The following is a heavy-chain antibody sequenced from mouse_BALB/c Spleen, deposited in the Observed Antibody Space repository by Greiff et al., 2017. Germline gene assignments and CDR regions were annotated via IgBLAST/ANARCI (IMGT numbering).Heavy chain of an antibody. Sequence: QVQLQQSGPGLVQPSQSLSITCTVSGFSLTSYGVHWVRQSPGKGLEWLGVIWSGGSTDYNAAFISRLSISKDNSKSQVFFKMNSLQADDTAIYYCARNGGYGNYDYYAMDYWGQGTSVTVSS. V-gene: IGHV2-4-1*01. CDR2: IWSGGST. D-gene: IGHD2-1*01. CDR1: GFSLTSYG. J-gene: IGHJ4*01. CDR3: ARNGGYGNYDYYAMDY.